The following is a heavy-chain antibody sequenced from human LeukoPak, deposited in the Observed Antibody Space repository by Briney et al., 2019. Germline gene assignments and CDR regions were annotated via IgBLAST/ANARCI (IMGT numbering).Heavy chain of an antibody. CDR2: ISGNGRTT. J-gene: IGHJ6*03. CDR1: GFIVSMYA. V-gene: IGHV3-64*02. D-gene: IGHD3-10*01. CDR3: ARRFGELKNYMDV. Sequence: GGPLRFSCAASGFIVSMYAMHWVRQAPGKGLEYVSAISGNGRTTYYADSVRGRFTISKDNFKNSLYLHMGSLRAEDTAIYYCARRFGELKNYMDVWGKGTTVSVSS.